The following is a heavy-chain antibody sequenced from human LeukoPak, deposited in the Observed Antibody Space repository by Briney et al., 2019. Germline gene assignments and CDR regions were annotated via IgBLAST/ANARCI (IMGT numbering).Heavy chain of an antibody. CDR1: GFTFSSYS. Sequence: GGSLRLSCAASGFTFSSYSMNWVRQAPGKGLEWVSSISSSSSYIYYADSVKGRFTIPRDNAKNSLYLQMNSLRAEDTAVYYCARAPSIAAAVYRFLESLDYWGQGTLVTVSS. D-gene: IGHD6-13*01. V-gene: IGHV3-21*01. J-gene: IGHJ4*02. CDR3: ARAPSIAAAVYRFLESLDY. CDR2: ISSSSSYI.